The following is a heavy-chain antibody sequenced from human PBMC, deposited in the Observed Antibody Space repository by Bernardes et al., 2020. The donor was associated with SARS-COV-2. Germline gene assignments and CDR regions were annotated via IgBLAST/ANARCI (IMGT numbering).Heavy chain of an antibody. V-gene: IGHV1-8*01. D-gene: IGHD3-10*01. CDR2: MNPNSGNT. CDR3: ARLLMVRGVIIVTRYYFDY. Sequence: ASVKVSCKASGYTFTSYDINWVRQATGQGLEWMGWMNPNSGNTGYAQKFQGRVTMTRNTSISTAYMELSSLRSEDTAVYYCARLLMVRGVIIVTRYYFDYWGQGTLVTVSS. J-gene: IGHJ4*02. CDR1: GYTFTSYD.